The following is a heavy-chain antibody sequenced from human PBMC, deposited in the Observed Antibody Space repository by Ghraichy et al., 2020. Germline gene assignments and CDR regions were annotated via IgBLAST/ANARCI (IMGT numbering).Heavy chain of an antibody. CDR1: GFTFSSYS. V-gene: IGHV3-48*02. J-gene: IGHJ6*02. CDR3: ARGVEGLALYYYYGMDV. CDR2: ISSRSRTI. Sequence: GESLNISCAASGFTFSSYSMNWVRQAPGKGLEWVSYISSRSRTIYYADSVKGRLTISRDNVKNSLYLQMNSLRDEDTAVYYCARGVEGLALYYYYGMDVWGQGTTVTVSS.